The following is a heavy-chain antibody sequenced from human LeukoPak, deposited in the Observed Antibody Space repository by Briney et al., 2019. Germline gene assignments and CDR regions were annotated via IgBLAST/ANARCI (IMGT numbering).Heavy chain of an antibody. CDR3: ARTAGKGDYVGWFDP. Sequence: SETLSLTCTVSGGSISSGSYYWGWIRQPPGKGLEWIGSIYYSGSTYYNSSLKSRVTISVDTSKNHFSLRLTSVTAADTAVYYCARTAGKGDYVGWFDPWGQGTLVTVSS. CDR2: IYYSGST. J-gene: IGHJ5*02. V-gene: IGHV4-39*02. D-gene: IGHD4-17*01. CDR1: GGSISSGSYY.